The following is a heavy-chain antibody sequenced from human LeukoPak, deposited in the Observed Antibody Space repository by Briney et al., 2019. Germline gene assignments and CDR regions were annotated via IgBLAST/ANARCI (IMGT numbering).Heavy chain of an antibody. CDR3: ARHYYYDSSAYYYREFDY. Sequence: GGSLRLACAASGFTFSDYSFNWVRQAPGEGLEWVSSISNTGTYIYYADSVKGRFTISRDNAKNSLYLQMNSLRVEDTAVYYCARHYYYDSSAYYYREFDYWGQGTLVTVSS. CDR1: GFTFSDYS. D-gene: IGHD3-22*01. J-gene: IGHJ4*02. V-gene: IGHV3-21*01. CDR2: ISNTGTYI.